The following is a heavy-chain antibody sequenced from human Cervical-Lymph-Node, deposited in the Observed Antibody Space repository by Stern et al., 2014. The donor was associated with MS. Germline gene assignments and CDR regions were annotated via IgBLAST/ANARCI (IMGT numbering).Heavy chain of an antibody. J-gene: IGHJ4*02. CDR1: AFTFGDYG. V-gene: IGHV3-9*01. Sequence: EVQLVESGGGLVQPGRSLRLSCAASAFTFGDYGMYRVLPASGEGLELVSGIRWNSESIGYADSVKGRFTVSRDNAKNTLYLQMNSLRAADTALYFCAKDIGAYDFWSGTFDSWGQGTLVTVSS. D-gene: IGHD3-3*01. CDR2: IRWNSESI. CDR3: AKDIGAYDFWSGTFDS.